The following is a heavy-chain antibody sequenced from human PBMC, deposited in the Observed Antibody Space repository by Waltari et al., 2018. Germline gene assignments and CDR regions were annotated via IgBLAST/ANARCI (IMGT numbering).Heavy chain of an antibody. V-gene: IGHV1-2*02. D-gene: IGHD5-12*01. CDR3: ARVKVEMATNWGVDY. Sequence: QVQLVQSGAEVKKPGASVKVSCKASGYTFTGYYMHWVRQAPGQGLEWMGWINTNSGGTNDAQKCQGRVTMTRETSISTAYMELSRLRSDDTAVYYCARVKVEMATNWGVDYWGQGTLVTVSS. CDR1: GYTFTGYY. CDR2: INTNSGGT. J-gene: IGHJ4*02.